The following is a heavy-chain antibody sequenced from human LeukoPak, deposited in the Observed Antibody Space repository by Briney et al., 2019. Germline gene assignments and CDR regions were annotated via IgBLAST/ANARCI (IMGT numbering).Heavy chain of an antibody. J-gene: IGHJ4*02. Sequence: SETLSLTCTVSGYSISSGYYWGWIRQPPGKGLEWIGSIYHSGSTYYNPSLKSRVTISVDTSKNQFSLKLSSVTAADTAVYYCARLYGDSSNYFDSWGQGTLVTVSS. CDR2: IYHSGST. CDR1: GYSISSGYY. D-gene: IGHD4-17*01. V-gene: IGHV4-38-2*02. CDR3: ARLYGDSSNYFDS.